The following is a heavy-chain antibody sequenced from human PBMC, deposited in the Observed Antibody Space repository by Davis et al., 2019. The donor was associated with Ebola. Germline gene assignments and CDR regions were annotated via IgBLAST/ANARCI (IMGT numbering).Heavy chain of an antibody. D-gene: IGHD4-17*01. J-gene: IGHJ4*02. CDR2: ISYDGSNT. CDR3: AKPFGDYVGYFDY. Sequence: GGSLRLSCAASGFTFSTYGMHWVRQAPGKGLEWVAVISYDGSNTYYADSVKGRFTISRDNSKNTVYLQMDSLRPEDTAVFYCAKPFGDYVGYFDYLGQGTLVTVSS. CDR1: GFTFSTYG. V-gene: IGHV3-30*19.